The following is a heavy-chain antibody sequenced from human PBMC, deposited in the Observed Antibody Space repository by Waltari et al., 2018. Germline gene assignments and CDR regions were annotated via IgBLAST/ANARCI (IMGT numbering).Heavy chain of an antibody. D-gene: IGHD3-10*01. CDR3: AKVYGSGSYYGYYGMDV. CDR2: INHSGST. V-gene: IGHV4-34*01. Sequence: QVQLQQWGAGLLKPSETLSLTCAVYGASFSGYYCSWIRQPPGKGLEWIGEINHSGSTNYNPSLKSRVTISVDTSKNQFSLKLSSVTAADTAVYYCAKVYGSGSYYGYYGMDVWGQGTTVTVSS. J-gene: IGHJ6*02. CDR1: GASFSGYY.